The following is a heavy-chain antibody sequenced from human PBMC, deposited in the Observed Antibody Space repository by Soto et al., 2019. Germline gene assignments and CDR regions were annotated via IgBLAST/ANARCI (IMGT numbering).Heavy chain of an antibody. J-gene: IGHJ4*02. CDR3: AKSEAGSSGWYGNYFDY. Sequence: GGSLRLSCAASGFTFSSYAMSWVRQAPGKGLEWVSAISGSGGSTYYADSVKGRFTISRDNSKNTLYLQMNSLRAEDTAVYYCAKSEAGSSGWYGNYFDYWGQGTLVTVSS. V-gene: IGHV3-23*01. CDR2: ISGSGGST. CDR1: GFTFSSYA. D-gene: IGHD6-19*01.